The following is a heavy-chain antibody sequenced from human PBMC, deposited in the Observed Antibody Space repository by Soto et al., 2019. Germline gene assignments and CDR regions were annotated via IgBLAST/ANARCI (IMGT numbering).Heavy chain of an antibody. V-gene: IGHV3-23*01. CDR3: ASFSIITEYHFDY. CDR1: GFTFSSYA. CDR2: ISGSGGST. J-gene: IGHJ4*02. D-gene: IGHD3-22*01. Sequence: PGGSLRLSCAASGFTFSSYAMSWVRQAPGKGLEWVSAISGSGGSTYYADSVKGRFTISRDNSKNTLYLQMNSLRAEDTAVYYCASFSIITEYHFDYWGQGTLVTVSS.